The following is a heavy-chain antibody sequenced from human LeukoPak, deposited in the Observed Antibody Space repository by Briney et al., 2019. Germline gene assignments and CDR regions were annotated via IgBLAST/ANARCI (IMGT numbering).Heavy chain of an antibody. J-gene: IGHJ4*02. D-gene: IGHD2-15*01. Sequence: GASVEVSCLASGYSFTGYHMHWLRQAPGQGLEWMGWINPNCGCTNYAQKFPDKVHMTTDTTISTAYMELSRLRSDHTSVYYCARDTGSRYCSGGSYPQFDYWGQGTLVTVSS. CDR1: GYSFTGYH. CDR3: ARDTGSRYCSGGSYPQFDY. CDR2: INPNCGCT. V-gene: IGHV1-2*02.